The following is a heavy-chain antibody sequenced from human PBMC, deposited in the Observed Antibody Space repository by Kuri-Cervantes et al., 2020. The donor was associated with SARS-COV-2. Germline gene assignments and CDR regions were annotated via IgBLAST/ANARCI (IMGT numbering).Heavy chain of an antibody. Sequence: GESLKISCAASGFTCSSYAMSWVRQAPGKGLEWVSAISGSGGSTYYADSVKGRFTISRDNSKNTLYLQMNSLRAEDTAVYYCAKDYYYDSSGYPRVVVDYWGQGTLVTVSS. J-gene: IGHJ4*02. V-gene: IGHV3-23*01. D-gene: IGHD3-22*01. CDR2: ISGSGGST. CDR1: GFTCSSYA. CDR3: AKDYYYDSSGYPRVVVDY.